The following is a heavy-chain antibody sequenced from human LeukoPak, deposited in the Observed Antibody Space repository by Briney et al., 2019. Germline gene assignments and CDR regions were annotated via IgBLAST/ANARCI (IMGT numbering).Heavy chain of an antibody. D-gene: IGHD1-7*01. Sequence: ASVKISCKVSGYTFTDYYMHWVQQAPGKGLEWMGLVDPEDGETIYAEKFQGRVTITADTSTDTAHMELSSLRSEDTAVYYCASALELELRLLSYWGQGTLVTVSS. V-gene: IGHV1-69-2*01. CDR3: ASALELELRLLSY. CDR2: VDPEDGET. CDR1: GYTFTDYY. J-gene: IGHJ4*02.